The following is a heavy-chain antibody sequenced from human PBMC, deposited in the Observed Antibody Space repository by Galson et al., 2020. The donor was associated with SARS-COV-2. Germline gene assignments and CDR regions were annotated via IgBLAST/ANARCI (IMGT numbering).Heavy chain of an antibody. J-gene: IGHJ4*02. CDR1: GYTFSSYS. CDR3: ARDSSSWYVDAAVMD. V-gene: IGHV3-21*01. D-gene: IGHD6-13*01. Sequence: NSGGSLRLSCAASGYTFSSYSMTWVRQAPGKGLEWVSSINSSSSYIYYADSVKGRFTISSDNAKNSLYLQMNSLGAEVTAVDYCARDSSSWYVDAAVMDWGQGTLVTVSS. CDR2: INSSSSYI.